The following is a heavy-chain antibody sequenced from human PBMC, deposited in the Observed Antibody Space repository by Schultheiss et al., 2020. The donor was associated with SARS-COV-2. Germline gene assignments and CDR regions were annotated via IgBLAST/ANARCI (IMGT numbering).Heavy chain of an antibody. V-gene: IGHV3-30*03. CDR2: TSYDGNKQ. CDR3: ARDLEQQLVSDY. J-gene: IGHJ4*02. D-gene: IGHD6-13*01. CDR1: GFTFSSYW. Sequence: GGSLRLSCAASGFTFSSYWMSWVRQAPGKGLEWVAVTSYDGNKQYYAGSVKGRFTISRDTSNNTLYLQMNRLTTEDTAVYYCARDLEQQLVSDYWGQGTLVTVSS.